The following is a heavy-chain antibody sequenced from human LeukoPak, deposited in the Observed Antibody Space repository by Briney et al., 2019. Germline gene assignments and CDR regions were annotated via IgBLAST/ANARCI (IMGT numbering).Heavy chain of an antibody. CDR1: GYIFTGYY. V-gene: IGHV1-2*06. D-gene: IGHD3-22*01. Sequence: ASVKVSCKASGYIFTGYYMHWVRQAPGQGLEWMGRINPNSGGTNYAQKFQGRVTMTRDTSISTAYMELSRLRSDDTAVYYCARGRYYYDSSGYYSRDAFDIWGQGTMVTVSS. J-gene: IGHJ3*02. CDR2: INPNSGGT. CDR3: ARGRYYYDSSGYYSRDAFDI.